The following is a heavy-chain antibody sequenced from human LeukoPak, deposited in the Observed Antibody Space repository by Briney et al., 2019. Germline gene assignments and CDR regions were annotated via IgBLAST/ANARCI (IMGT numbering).Heavy chain of an antibody. Sequence: GASVKLSCTASGYTFTSYGISWVRQAPRQRLGWMGWISAYNGNTNCAQKLQRRVTMTTDTSTSTAYMELRSLRSDDTAVYYCARAPLGDYYYYYYMDVWGKGTTVTVSS. CDR3: ARAPLGDYYYYYYMDV. D-gene: IGHD3-16*01. CDR1: GYTFTSYG. J-gene: IGHJ6*03. CDR2: ISAYNGNT. V-gene: IGHV1-18*01.